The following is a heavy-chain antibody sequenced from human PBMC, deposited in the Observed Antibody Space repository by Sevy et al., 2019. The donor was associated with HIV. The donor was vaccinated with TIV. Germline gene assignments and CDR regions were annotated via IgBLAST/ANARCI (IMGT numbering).Heavy chain of an antibody. V-gene: IGHV3-30-3*01. CDR2: ISYDGSDK. Sequence: GGSLRLSCAASGFAFSNYYAMHWVRQAPGKGLEWVALISYDGSDKYYADSVKGRFTISRDNFKNPLYLQLNSLTTEDTAVYYCARPRANYVDHYFFYAMDVWGQVTTVTVSS. D-gene: IGHD4-17*01. CDR3: ARPRANYVDHYFFYAMDV. J-gene: IGHJ6*02. CDR1: GFAFSNYYA.